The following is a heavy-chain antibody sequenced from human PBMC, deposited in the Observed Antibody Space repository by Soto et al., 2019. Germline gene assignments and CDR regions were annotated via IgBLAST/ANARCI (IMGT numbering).Heavy chain of an antibody. CDR3: ARADPRSGYDRWFDP. Sequence: QVQLVESGGGVVQPGRSLRLSCAASGFTFSSYAMHWVCQAPGKGLEWVAVISYDGSNKYYADSVKGRFTISRDNSKNTLYLQMNSLRAEDTAVYYCARADPRSGYDRWFDPWGQGTLVTVSS. CDR2: ISYDGSNK. D-gene: IGHD3-3*01. J-gene: IGHJ5*02. CDR1: GFTFSSYA. V-gene: IGHV3-30-3*01.